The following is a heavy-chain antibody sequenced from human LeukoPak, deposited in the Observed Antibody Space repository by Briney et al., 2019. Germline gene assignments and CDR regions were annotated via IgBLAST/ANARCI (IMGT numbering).Heavy chain of an antibody. D-gene: IGHD3-10*01. Sequence: GGSLRLSCAASGFTFSSYGMHWVRQVPGKGLEWVSGISSSGGSTYYADSVKGRFTISRDKSKNTVYLQMNSLRAEDTAVYYCANSYSVSGSYWNYWGQGTLVTVSS. J-gene: IGHJ4*02. CDR1: GFTFSSYG. V-gene: IGHV3-23*01. CDR2: ISSSGGST. CDR3: ANSYSVSGSYWNY.